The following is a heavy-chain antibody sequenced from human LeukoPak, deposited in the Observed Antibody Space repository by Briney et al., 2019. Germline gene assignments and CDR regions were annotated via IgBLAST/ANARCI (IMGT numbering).Heavy chain of an antibody. CDR1: GFTFSSYA. CDR2: ISSSSSTI. Sequence: GGSLRLSCAASGFTFSSYAMSWVRQAPGKGLEWVSYISSSSSTIYYADSVKGRFTISRDNAKNSLYLQMNSLRAEDTAVYYCARQRYFDYWGQGTLVTVSS. J-gene: IGHJ4*02. CDR3: ARQRYFDY. V-gene: IGHV3-48*01.